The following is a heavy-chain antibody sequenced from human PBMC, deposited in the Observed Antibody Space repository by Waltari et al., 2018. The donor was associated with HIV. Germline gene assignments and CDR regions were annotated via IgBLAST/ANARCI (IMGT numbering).Heavy chain of an antibody. CDR2: INSDGSST. J-gene: IGHJ6*02. CDR1: GFTFSSYW. D-gene: IGHD6-13*01. V-gene: IGHV3-74*01. CDR3: ASGYSSSWRSDYYYYGMDV. Sequence: EVQLVESGGGLVQPGGSLRLSCAASGFTFSSYWMHGVRQAPGKGLVWVSRINSDGSSTSYADSVKGRFTISRDNAKNTLYLQMNSLRAEDTAVYYCASGYSSSWRSDYYYYGMDVWGQGTTVTVSS.